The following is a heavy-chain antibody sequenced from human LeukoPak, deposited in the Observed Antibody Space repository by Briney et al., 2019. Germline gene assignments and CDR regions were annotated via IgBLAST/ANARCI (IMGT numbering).Heavy chain of an antibody. J-gene: IGHJ4*02. CDR2: IYYSGST. CDR1: GGSISSSSYY. D-gene: IGHD3-22*01. Sequence: PSETLSLTCTVSGGSISSSSYYWGWIRQPPGKGLEWIGSIYYSGSTYYNPSLKSRVTISVDTSKNQFSLKLSSVTAADTAVYYCARQRSGYYELDYWGQGTLVTVSS. V-gene: IGHV4-39*01. CDR3: ARQRSGYYELDY.